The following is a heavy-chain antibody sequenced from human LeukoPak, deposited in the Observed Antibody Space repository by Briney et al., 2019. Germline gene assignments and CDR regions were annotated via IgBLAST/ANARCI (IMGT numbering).Heavy chain of an antibody. CDR2: LIGTGAGT. D-gene: IGHD2-21*01. J-gene: IGHJ6*03. CDR3: AKGSPAILYYCMDV. V-gene: IGHV3-23*01. CDR1: GFSFSNYV. Sequence: PGGSLRLSCAASGFSFSNYVMTLIGTGAGTYYADSVEGRFTISRDNSKNTLYLQMNSLRAEDTAVYYCAKGSPAILYYCMDVWGKGTTVTVSS.